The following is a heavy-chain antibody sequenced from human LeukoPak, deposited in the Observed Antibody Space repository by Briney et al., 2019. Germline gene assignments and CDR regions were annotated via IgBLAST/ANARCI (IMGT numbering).Heavy chain of an antibody. CDR3: ARHSPTGGNWYFDL. D-gene: IGHD3-16*01. CDR1: GASLSSYY. J-gene: IGHJ2*01. CDR2: IYTSGTT. Sequence: NASETLSLTCSVSGASLSSYYWSWIRRPPGKELEWIGYIYTSGTTDYNPSLKSRVTMSVDTSSNHVSLNLSSVTTADTAVYYCARHSPTGGNWYFDLWGRGTLVTVSS. V-gene: IGHV4-4*09.